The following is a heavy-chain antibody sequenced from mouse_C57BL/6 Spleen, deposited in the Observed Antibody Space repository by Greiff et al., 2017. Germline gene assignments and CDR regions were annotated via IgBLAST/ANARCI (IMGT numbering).Heavy chain of an antibody. Sequence: VQLKESGAELVKPGASVKLSCTASGFNIKDYYMHWVKQRTEQGLEWIGRIDPEDGETKYAPKFQGKATITADTSSNTAYLQLSSLTSEDTAVYYCAGEVGGNYDYFDYWGQGTTLTVSS. CDR1: GFNIKDYY. CDR2: IDPEDGET. V-gene: IGHV14-2*01. CDR3: AGEVGGNYDYFDY. D-gene: IGHD2-1*01. J-gene: IGHJ2*01.